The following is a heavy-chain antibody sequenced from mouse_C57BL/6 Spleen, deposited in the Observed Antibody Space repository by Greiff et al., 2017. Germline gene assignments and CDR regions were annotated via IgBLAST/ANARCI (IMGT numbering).Heavy chain of an antibody. J-gene: IGHJ2*01. D-gene: IGHD2-4*01. Sequence: VQLQQSGPELVKPGASVKISCKASGYAFSSSWMNWVKQRPGKGLEWIGRIYPGDGDTNYNGKFKGKATLTADKSSSTAYMQLSSLTSEDSAVYFCARSRELITLDYWGKGTTLTVSS. CDR1: GYAFSSSW. CDR3: ARSRELITLDY. V-gene: IGHV1-82*01. CDR2: IYPGDGDT.